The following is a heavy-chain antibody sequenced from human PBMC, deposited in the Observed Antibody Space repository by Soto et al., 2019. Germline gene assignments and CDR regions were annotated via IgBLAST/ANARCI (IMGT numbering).Heavy chain of an antibody. J-gene: IGHJ6*02. Sequence: LRLSCAASGFLFSSYAMSWVRQAPGKGLEWVSAISGSGGSTHYADSVKGRFTISRDNSKNTLYLQMNSLRAEDTAVYYCANRDTSMVTRYYYGMDVWGQGTTVTVSS. V-gene: IGHV3-23*01. CDR2: ISGSGGST. D-gene: IGHD5-18*01. CDR3: ANRDTSMVTRYYYGMDV. CDR1: GFLFSSYA.